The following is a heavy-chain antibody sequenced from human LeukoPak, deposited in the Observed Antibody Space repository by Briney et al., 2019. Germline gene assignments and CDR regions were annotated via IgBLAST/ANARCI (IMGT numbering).Heavy chain of an antibody. Sequence: GGSVKVSFKASGGTFSSYAISWVRQAPGQGLEWMGRIIPILGIANYAQKFQGRVTITADKSTSTAYMELSSLRSEDTAVYYCARVTNWNHIYFDYWGQGTLVTVSS. J-gene: IGHJ4*02. CDR1: GGTFSSYA. CDR2: IIPILGIA. V-gene: IGHV1-69*04. D-gene: IGHD1-1*01. CDR3: ARVTNWNHIYFDY.